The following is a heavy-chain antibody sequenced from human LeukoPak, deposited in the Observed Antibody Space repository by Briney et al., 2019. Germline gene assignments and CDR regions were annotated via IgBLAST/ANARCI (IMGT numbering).Heavy chain of an antibody. CDR2: IYHSGST. CDR3: ARSQRYSGYFPYFDY. CDR1: GYSISSGYY. J-gene: IGHJ4*02. D-gene: IGHD3-22*01. Sequence: PSETLSLTCTVSGYSISSGYYWGWIRQPPGKGLEWIGSIYHSGSTYYNPSLKSRVTISVDTSKNQFSLKLSSVTAADTAVYYCARSQRYSGYFPYFDYWGQGTLVTVSS. V-gene: IGHV4-38-2*02.